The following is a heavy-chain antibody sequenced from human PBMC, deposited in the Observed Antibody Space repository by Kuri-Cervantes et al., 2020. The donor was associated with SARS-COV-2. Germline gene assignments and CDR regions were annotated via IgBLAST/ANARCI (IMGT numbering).Heavy chain of an antibody. D-gene: IGHD2-15*01. CDR1: GGSISSSSYY. V-gene: IGHV4-39*01. Sequence: SETLSLTCTVSGGSISSSSYYWGWIRQPPGKGLEWIGSIYYSGSTYYNPSLKSRVTISVDTSKSQFSLKLSSVTAADTAVYYCARQSVVASDDWGQGTPVTVSS. CDR3: ARQSVVASDD. CDR2: IYYSGST. J-gene: IGHJ4*02.